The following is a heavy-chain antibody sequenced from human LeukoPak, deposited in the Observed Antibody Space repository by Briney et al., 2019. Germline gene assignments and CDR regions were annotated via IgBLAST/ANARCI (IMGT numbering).Heavy chain of an antibody. D-gene: IGHD3-9*01. CDR3: ARHVRGYYDIWHFDY. Sequence: ASVKVSCKASGYTFTGYYMHWVRQAPGQGLEWMGWINPNSGGTNYAQKFQGRVTMTRDTSISTAYMELSRLRSDDTAVYYCARHVRGYYDIWHFDYWGQGTLVTVSS. J-gene: IGHJ4*02. CDR1: GYTFTGYY. CDR2: INPNSGGT. V-gene: IGHV1-2*02.